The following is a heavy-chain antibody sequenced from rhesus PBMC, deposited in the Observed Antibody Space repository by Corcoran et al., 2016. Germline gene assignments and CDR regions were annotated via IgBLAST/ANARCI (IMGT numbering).Heavy chain of an antibody. CDR3: ARMSGYCTSPFCYGAFHV. D-gene: IGHD2-2*01. J-gene: IGHJ5-2*02. CDR2: IYGQRAST. Sequence: QVQLQESGPGLVKPSETLSLTCGVSRGPITDTSYWTWIRQPPGKGLEWVPNIYGQRASTYPNPSRMRRVTSSKEPSKNQVFLKLNSVPYADTAVYYCARMSGYCTSPFCYGAFHVWGRGFLVTVSS. CDR1: RGPITDTSY. V-gene: IGHV4S9*01.